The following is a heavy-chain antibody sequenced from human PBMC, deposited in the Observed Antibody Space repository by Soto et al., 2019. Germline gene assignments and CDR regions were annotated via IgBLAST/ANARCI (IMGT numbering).Heavy chain of an antibody. Sequence: GGSLRLSCAASGFTFNKYYMNWVRQAPGEGLEWVSSLSSSGSYIYYADSVKGRFTISRDNSKNTLSLQMNSLRAEDTAVDYCAKDIDTDMAFDYWGQGTLVTGSS. CDR2: LSSSGSYI. CDR1: GFTFNKYY. J-gene: IGHJ4*02. CDR3: AKDIDTDMAFDY. V-gene: IGHV3-21*04. D-gene: IGHD5-18*01.